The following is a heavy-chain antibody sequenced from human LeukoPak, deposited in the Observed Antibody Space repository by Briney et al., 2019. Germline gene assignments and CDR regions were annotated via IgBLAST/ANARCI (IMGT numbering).Heavy chain of an antibody. Sequence: GGSLRLSCAASGFIFSNYAMSWVRQVPGRGLEWVSTISSRGDSTYVADSVKGRVTISRDNSKNSLCLQMNTVRAEDTAVYYCAKGPRPDITVAHTVENWGQGTLVTVSS. V-gene: IGHV3-23*01. D-gene: IGHD6-19*01. CDR3: AKGPRPDITVAHTVEN. J-gene: IGHJ4*02. CDR2: ISSRGDST. CDR1: GFIFSNYA.